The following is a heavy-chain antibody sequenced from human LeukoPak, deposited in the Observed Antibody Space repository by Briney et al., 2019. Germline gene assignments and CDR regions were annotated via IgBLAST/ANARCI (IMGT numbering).Heavy chain of an antibody. V-gene: IGHV4-59*08. Sequence: SETLSLTCTVSGGSIRGYFWSWIRQPPGKGREWIGHIYSSGSTTYTPSLQGRVTISLDTSKNQFSLKLSSVTAADTAVYYCARHYDSGSYPLDFWGQGTLVTVSS. CDR3: ARHYDSGSYPLDF. CDR2: IYSSGST. D-gene: IGHD3-10*01. CDR1: GGSIRGYF. J-gene: IGHJ4*02.